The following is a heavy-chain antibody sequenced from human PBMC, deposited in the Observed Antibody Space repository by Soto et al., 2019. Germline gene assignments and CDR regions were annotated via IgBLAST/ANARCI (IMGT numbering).Heavy chain of an antibody. D-gene: IGHD3-16*01. J-gene: IGHJ6*02. Sequence: EVQLVESGGGVVKPGGSLRLSCAASGFTFINAWMRWVRQAPGKGLEWVGRIKTKADGETLDDAAPVKGRFTISRDDSKNTLFLQINSLKIEDTALYYCTREGGLTGIYYNGMDVWGQGTVVTVSS. CDR2: IKTKADGETL. CDR1: GFTFINAW. CDR3: TREGGLTGIYYNGMDV. V-gene: IGHV3-15*01.